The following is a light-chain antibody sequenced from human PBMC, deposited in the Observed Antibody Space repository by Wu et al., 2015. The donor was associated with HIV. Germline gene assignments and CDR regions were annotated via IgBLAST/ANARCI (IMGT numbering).Light chain of an antibody. CDR1: QSVASF. J-gene: IGKJ2*03. CDR2: DAS. CDR3: QQFESSTYS. Sequence: EIVLTQFPATLSLSPGERATLSCRASQSVASFLAWYQQKPGQAPRLLIYDASNRATGIPARFSGSGSGTDFTLTISSLEPEDFAVYYCQQFESSTYSFGQGTKLEI. V-gene: IGKV3-11*01.